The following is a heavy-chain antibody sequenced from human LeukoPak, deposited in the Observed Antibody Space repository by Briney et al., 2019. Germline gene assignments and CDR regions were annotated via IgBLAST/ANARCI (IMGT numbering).Heavy chain of an antibody. CDR2: ISSSSSYI. Sequence: GGSLRLSCAASGFTFSNAYMNWVRQAPGKGLEWVSSISSSSSYIYYADSVKGRFTISRDNAKNSLYLQMNSLRAEDTAVYYCARDQSGGRRYGMDVWGQGTTVTVSS. CDR3: ARDQSGGRRYGMDV. J-gene: IGHJ6*02. CDR1: GFTFSNAY. V-gene: IGHV3-21*01. D-gene: IGHD2-15*01.